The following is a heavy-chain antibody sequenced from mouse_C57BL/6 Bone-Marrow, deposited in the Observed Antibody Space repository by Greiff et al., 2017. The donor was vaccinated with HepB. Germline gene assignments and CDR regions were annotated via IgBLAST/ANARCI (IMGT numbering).Heavy chain of an antibody. J-gene: IGHJ3*01. Sequence: QVQLQQPGTELVKPGASVKLSCKASGYTFTSYWMHWVKQRPGQGLEWIGNINPSNGGTNDNEKFQSKATLTVDKSSSTAYMQPSSLTSEDSAVYDCARPLIYYSGSSYSAAWFAYWGQGTLVTVSA. D-gene: IGHD1-1*01. CDR3: ARPLIYYSGSSYSAAWFAY. CDR2: INPSNGGT. V-gene: IGHV1-53*01. CDR1: GYTFTSYW.